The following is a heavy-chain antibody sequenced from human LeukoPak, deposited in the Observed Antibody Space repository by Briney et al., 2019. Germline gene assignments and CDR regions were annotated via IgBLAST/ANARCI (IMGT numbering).Heavy chain of an antibody. CDR3: ARSTYYYDSSGYYPMDY. CDR2: IIPIFGTA. D-gene: IGHD3-22*01. J-gene: IGHJ4*02. Sequence: HRASVKVSCKASGGTFSSYAISWVRQAPGQGLEWMGGIIPIFGTANYAQKFQGRVTITTDESTSTAYMELSSLRSEDTAVYYCARSTYYYDSSGYYPMDYWGQGTLVTVSS. CDR1: GGTFSSYA. V-gene: IGHV1-69*05.